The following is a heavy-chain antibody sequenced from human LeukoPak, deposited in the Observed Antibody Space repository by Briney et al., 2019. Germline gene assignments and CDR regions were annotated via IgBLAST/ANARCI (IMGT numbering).Heavy chain of an antibody. V-gene: IGHV3-74*01. CDR2: INSDGSST. CDR3: AREGHSYGLQGFDY. CDR1: GFSFSSYW. D-gene: IGHD5-18*01. Sequence: PGGSLRLSCAASGFSFSSYWMHWVRQAPGKGLVWVSRINSDGSSTSYADSVKGRFTISRDNAKNTLYLQMNSLRAEDTAVYYCAREGHSYGLQGFDYWGQGTLVTVSS. J-gene: IGHJ4*02.